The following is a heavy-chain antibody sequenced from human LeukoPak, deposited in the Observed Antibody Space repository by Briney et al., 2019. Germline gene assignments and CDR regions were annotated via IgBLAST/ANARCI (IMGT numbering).Heavy chain of an antibody. CDR2: IYTSGST. Sequence: SETLSLTCTVSGGSISSYYWSWIRQPAGEGLEWIGRIYTSGSTNYNPSLKSRVTMSVDTSKNQFSLKLSSVTAADTAVYYCARDQWHYYDSSGYSWWFDPWGQGTLVTVSS. CDR1: GGSISSYY. CDR3: ARDQWHYYDSSGYSWWFDP. J-gene: IGHJ5*02. D-gene: IGHD3-22*01. V-gene: IGHV4-4*07.